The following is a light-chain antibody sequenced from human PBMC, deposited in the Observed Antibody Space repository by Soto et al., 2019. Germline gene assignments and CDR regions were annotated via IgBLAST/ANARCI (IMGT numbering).Light chain of an antibody. V-gene: IGKV3-20*01. Sequence: ETVLTQSPGTLSLSPGETATLSCRASQSVSSSYLAWYQQKPAQAPRLLIYGASSRATGIPDRFSGSGSGTDFTLSISRLEPEDFSVYYCQQYGSSPRTFGGETNVEIK. CDR1: QSVSSSY. CDR2: GAS. J-gene: IGKJ4*01. CDR3: QQYGSSPRT.